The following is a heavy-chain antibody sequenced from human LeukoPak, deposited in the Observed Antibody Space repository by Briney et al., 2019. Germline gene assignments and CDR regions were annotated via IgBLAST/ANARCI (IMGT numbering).Heavy chain of an antibody. V-gene: IGHV3-23*01. CDR3: ARALDYYDSSGYPNWFAP. D-gene: IGHD3-22*01. CDR1: GFTFSSYA. Sequence: GGSLRLSCAASGFTFSSYAMCWVRHAPGQGLEWVSAISGGGGSTYYAHSVKGRFTISRDNSKNTLYLQMNSLRAEDTAVYYCARALDYYDSSGYPNWFAPWGQGTLVTVSS. CDR2: ISGGGGST. J-gene: IGHJ5*02.